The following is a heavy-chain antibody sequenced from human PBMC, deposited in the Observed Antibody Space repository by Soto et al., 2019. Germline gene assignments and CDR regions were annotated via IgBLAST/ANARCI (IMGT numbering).Heavy chain of an antibody. Sequence: ARGAPGDSCGGSWFTFRKGRDNLGRPAPGKGLEWVGRIKSKTDGGTTDYAAPVKGRFTISRDDSKNTLYLQMNSLKTEDTAVYYCTTAPYYDFWSGYYIWGQGTLVTVSS. D-gene: IGHD3-3*01. CDR2: IKSKTDGGTT. V-gene: IGHV3-15*07. CDR1: WFTFRKGR. CDR3: TTAPYYDFWSGYYI. J-gene: IGHJ4*02.